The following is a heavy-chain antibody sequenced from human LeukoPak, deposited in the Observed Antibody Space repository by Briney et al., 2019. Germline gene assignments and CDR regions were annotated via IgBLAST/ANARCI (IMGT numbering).Heavy chain of an antibody. D-gene: IGHD3-10*02. CDR3: AELGITMIGGG. V-gene: IGHV3-48*03. CDR1: GFTFSSYE. CDR2: ISSSGSTI. J-gene: IGHJ6*04. Sequence: PGGSLRLSCAASGFTFSSYEMNWVRQAPGKGLEWVSYISSSGSTIYYADSVKGRFTISRDNAKNSLYLQMNSLRAEDTAVYYLAELGITMIGGGWGKGTTVTISS.